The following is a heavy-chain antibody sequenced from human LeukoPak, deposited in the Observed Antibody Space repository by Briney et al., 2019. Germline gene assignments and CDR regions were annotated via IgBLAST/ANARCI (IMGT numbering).Heavy chain of an antibody. CDR3: ARRVTIFNP. CDR1: SGSFSGYY. J-gene: IGHJ5*02. D-gene: IGHD2-21*02. CDR2: INHSGST. Sequence: SETLSLTCAVYSGSFSGYYWSWIRRPPGKGLEWIGEINHSGSTNYNPSLKSRVTISVDTSKNQFSLKLSSVTAADTAVYYCARRVTIFNPWGQGTLVTVSS. V-gene: IGHV4-34*01.